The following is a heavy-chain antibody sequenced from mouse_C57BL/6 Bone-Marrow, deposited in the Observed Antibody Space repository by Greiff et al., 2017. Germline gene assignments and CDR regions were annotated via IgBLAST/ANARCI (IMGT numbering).Heavy chain of an antibody. CDR2: IDPSDSYT. D-gene: IGHD1-1*01. CDR3: ARLELYYGSSYEVDY. V-gene: IGHV1-69*01. J-gene: IGHJ2*01. CDR1: GYTFTSYW. Sequence: QVQLQQPGAELVMPGASVKLSCKASGYTFTSYWMHWVKQRPGQGLEWIGEIDPSDSYTNYNQKFKGKSTLTVDKSSSTAYMQLSSLTSEDSAVYYCARLELYYGSSYEVDYWGQGTTLTVSS.